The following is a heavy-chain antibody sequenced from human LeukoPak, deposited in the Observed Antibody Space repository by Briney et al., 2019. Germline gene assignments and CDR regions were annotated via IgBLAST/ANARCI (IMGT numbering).Heavy chain of an antibody. D-gene: IGHD3-9*01. CDR3: TLQTGYYSPLDY. CDR1: GFTFTSAW. J-gene: IGHJ4*02. Sequence: GGSLRLSCAASGFTFTSAWMSWVRQAPGKGLEWVGRIKGKTAAGAPDYVASVKGRFTISRDDSKNTLFLQMNSLKTEDTAVYYCTLQTGYYSPLDYWGQGTLVTVSS. CDR2: IKGKTAAGAP. V-gene: IGHV3-15*01.